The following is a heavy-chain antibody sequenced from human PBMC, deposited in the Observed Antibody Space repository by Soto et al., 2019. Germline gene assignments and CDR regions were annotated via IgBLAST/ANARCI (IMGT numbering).Heavy chain of an antibody. CDR3: ARVDGSLSTLYFDY. D-gene: IGHD1-26*01. CDR1: GFSFSNYA. V-gene: IGHV3-30-3*01. CDR2: ISHDGSNN. J-gene: IGHJ4*02. Sequence: PGGSLRLSCAASGFSFSNYAMHWVRQAPGKGLEWVAVISHDGSNNYYADSVKGRFSISRDNSKNSLYLQMNSLRAEDTAVYYCARVDGSLSTLYFDYWGQGTLVTVSS.